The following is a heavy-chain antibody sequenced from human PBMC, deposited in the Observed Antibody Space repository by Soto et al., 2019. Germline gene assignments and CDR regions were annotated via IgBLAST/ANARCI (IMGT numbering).Heavy chain of an antibody. J-gene: IGHJ6*02. CDR2: FFSDAER. Sequence: QVTLKESGPVLVKPTETLTLTCSVSGFSLTNGRMGVSWIRQPPGKALEWLGHFFSDAERSYSTSMQSRLNMYKDSSGSQVVLTMTNMAPADTATYFCARMDGDYNYYGLDVWGHGIAVTVSS. V-gene: IGHV2-26*01. CDR3: ARMDGDYNYYGLDV. D-gene: IGHD4-17*01. CDR1: GFSLTNGRMG.